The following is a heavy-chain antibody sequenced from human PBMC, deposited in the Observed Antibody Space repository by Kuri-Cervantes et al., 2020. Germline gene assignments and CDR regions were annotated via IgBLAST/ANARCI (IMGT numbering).Heavy chain of an antibody. CDR3: ARGRGYYDSSGWGLLLFDY. D-gene: IGHD3-22*01. V-gene: IGHV1-2*02. J-gene: IGHJ4*02. CDR1: GYTFTSYY. Sequence: ASVKVSCKASGYTFTSYYMHWVRQAPGQGLEWMGWINPNSGGTNHAQMFQGRVTMTRDTSISTAYMELNRLTSDDTAVYYCARGRGYYDSSGWGLLLFDYWGQGTLVTVSS. CDR2: INPNSGGT.